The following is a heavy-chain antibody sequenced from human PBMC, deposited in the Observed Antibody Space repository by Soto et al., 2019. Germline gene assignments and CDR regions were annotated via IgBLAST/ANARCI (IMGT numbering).Heavy chain of an antibody. CDR1: GYTLTSYS. CDR3: ARDPQGYCSGGRCYNFDY. D-gene: IGHD2-15*01. V-gene: IGHV1-46*01. CDR2: INPSGDNI. Sequence: QVQLVQSGAEVKKPGASVRVSCKASGYTLTSYSMHWVRQAPGQALERMGIINPSGDNIRYAQNFQGIATMTRDTSTSTVYLEQSSQRSEDTAIYYCARDPQGYCSGGRCYNFDYWRQGTLVTVSS. J-gene: IGHJ4*02.